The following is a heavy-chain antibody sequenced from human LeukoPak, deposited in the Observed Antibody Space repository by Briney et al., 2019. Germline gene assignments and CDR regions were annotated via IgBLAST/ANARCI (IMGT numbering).Heavy chain of an antibody. CDR2: IYSGGST. CDR1: EFSVGSNY. Sequence: HPGGSLRLSCAASEFSVGSNYMTWVRQAPGKGLEWVSLIYSGGSTYYADSVKGRFTISRDNARNTLFLQMNSLRAEDAAVYYCATYVDTVRYDAFDVWGQGTMVTVSS. CDR3: ATYVDTVRYDAFDV. D-gene: IGHD5-18*01. V-gene: IGHV3-66*01. J-gene: IGHJ3*01.